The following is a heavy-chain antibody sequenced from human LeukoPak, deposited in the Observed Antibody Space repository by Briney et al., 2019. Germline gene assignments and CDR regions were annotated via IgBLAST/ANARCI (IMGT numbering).Heavy chain of an antibody. CDR2: VFSGGAT. V-gene: IGHV4-59*12. Sequence: SETLSLTCSVSGDSIYWSWVRQSPGKGLQWIGTVFSGGATSYSPSLASRVTMSLDKSKSHFSLKLSSVTAADTAVYYCARGTRFYGSHPRYFDYWGQGTLVTVSS. CDR1: GDSIY. D-gene: IGHD1-26*01. CDR3: ARGTRFYGSHPRYFDY. J-gene: IGHJ4*02.